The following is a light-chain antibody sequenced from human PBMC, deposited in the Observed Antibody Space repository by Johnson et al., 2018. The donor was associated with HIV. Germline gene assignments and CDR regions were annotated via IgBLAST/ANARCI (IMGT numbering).Light chain of an antibody. V-gene: IGLV1-51*01. CDR3: GTWDSSLSAYV. J-gene: IGLJ1*01. Sequence: HSVLTQPPSVSAAPGQKVTISCSGSSSNIGNNYVSWYQQLPGTAPKLLIYDNNKRPSGIPDRFSGSKSGTSATLGITGLQTGDEADYYCGTWDSSLSAYVFGTGTKVTAL. CDR2: DNN. CDR1: SSNIGNNY.